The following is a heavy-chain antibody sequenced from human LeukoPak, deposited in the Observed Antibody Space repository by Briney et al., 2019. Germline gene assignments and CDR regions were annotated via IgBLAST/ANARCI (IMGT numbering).Heavy chain of an antibody. D-gene: IGHD6-6*01. V-gene: IGHV3-66*01. CDR2: IYSGGST. CDR1: GFTVSSNY. Sequence: GGSLRLSCAASGFTVSSNYMSWVRQAPGKGLEWVSVIYSGGSTYYADSVKGRFAISRDNSKNTLYLQMNSLRAEDTAVYYCARDSIEYSSSSLYYYGMDVWGQGTTVTVSS. J-gene: IGHJ6*02. CDR3: ARDSIEYSSSSLYYYGMDV.